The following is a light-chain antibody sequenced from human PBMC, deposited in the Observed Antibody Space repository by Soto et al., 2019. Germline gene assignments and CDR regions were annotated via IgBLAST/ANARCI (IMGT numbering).Light chain of an antibody. CDR2: SAS. Sequence: EIVLTQSPGTLSLSPGERATLSCRASQSVTSNYLAWYQQKPGQTPRLLIYSASSRATGIPDRFSGSGSGTDFTLTISSPEPEDFAVYYCQQSGDSPPWTFGQGTKVEIK. CDR3: QQSGDSPPWT. J-gene: IGKJ1*01. CDR1: QSVTSNY. V-gene: IGKV3-20*01.